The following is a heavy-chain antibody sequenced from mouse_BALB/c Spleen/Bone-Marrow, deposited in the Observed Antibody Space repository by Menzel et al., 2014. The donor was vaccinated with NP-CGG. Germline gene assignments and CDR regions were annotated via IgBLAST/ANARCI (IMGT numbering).Heavy chain of an antibody. V-gene: IGHV1-69*01. CDR3: ARGGANVDY. CDR1: GHTFXDHW. J-gene: IGHJ2*01. CDR2: IDISDSYT. Sequence: QVHVKQSGAEFVMPGASVKMSCKASGHTFXDHWMHWVKQRPGQGLEWIGAIDISDSYTTYNQKFKGKATLTVDESSSTAYMQLSRLTSEDSAVYYCARGGANVDYWGQGTTLTVSS.